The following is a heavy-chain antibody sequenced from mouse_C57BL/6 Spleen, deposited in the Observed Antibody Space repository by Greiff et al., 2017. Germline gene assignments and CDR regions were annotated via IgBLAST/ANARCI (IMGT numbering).Heavy chain of an antibody. CDR2: ISSGSSTI. Sequence: EVMLVESGGGLVKPGGSLKLSCAASGFTFSDYGMHWVRQAPEKGLEWVAYISSGSSTIYYADTVKGRFTISRDNAKNTLFLQMTSLRSEDTAMYYCARPSNYAWFAYWGQGTLVTVSA. V-gene: IGHV5-17*01. CDR3: ARPSNYAWFAY. CDR1: GFTFSDYG. J-gene: IGHJ3*01. D-gene: IGHD2-5*01.